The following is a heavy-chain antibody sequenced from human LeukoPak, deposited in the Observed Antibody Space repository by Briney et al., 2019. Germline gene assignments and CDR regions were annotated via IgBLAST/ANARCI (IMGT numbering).Heavy chain of an antibody. Sequence: ASVKVSCKASGYTFTGYYMHWVRQAPGQGLEWMGIINPSGGSTSYAQKFQGRFTISRDNSRTSLYLQMDNLRADDTAVYYCANFGPLFRSLNFWSQGALVTVSS. CDR2: INPSGGST. CDR1: GYTFTGYY. J-gene: IGHJ4*02. D-gene: IGHD2/OR15-2a*01. V-gene: IGHV1-46*01. CDR3: ANFGPLFRSLNF.